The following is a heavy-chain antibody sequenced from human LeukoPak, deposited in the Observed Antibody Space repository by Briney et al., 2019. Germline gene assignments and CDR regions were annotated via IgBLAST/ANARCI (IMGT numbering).Heavy chain of an antibody. CDR1: GFTFSTYA. Sequence: GGSLRLSCAASGFTFSTYAMSWVRQAPGKGLEWVSGLSGSGSSAYYADSVKGRFTISRDNSKNTLYLQMNSLRPEDTAVYYCAKVSWNTGGDFDYWGQGTLVTVSS. J-gene: IGHJ4*02. V-gene: IGHV3-23*01. CDR3: AKVSWNTGGDFDY. D-gene: IGHD1/OR15-1a*01. CDR2: LSGSGSSA.